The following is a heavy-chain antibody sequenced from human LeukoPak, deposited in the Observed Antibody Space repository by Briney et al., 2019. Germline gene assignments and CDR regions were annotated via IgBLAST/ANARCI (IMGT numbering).Heavy chain of an antibody. CDR1: GYTFTSYG. J-gene: IGHJ4*02. Sequence: ASVKVSFKASGYTFTSYGISWVRQAPGQGLEWMGWISAYNGNTNNAQKLQGRVTMTTDTSTSTAYMELRSLRSDDTAVYYCARDRERVVATMGYYWGQGTLVTVSS. CDR3: ARDRERVVATMGYY. D-gene: IGHD5-12*01. V-gene: IGHV1-18*01. CDR2: ISAYNGNT.